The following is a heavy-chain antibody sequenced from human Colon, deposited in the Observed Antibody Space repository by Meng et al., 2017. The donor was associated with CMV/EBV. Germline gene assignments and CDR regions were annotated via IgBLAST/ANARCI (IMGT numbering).Heavy chain of an antibody. J-gene: IGHJ3*01. CDR2: INPNTGGT. CDR3: ARVDSDSSGYYGPDF. D-gene: IGHD3-22*01. CDR1: AYTFTDHY. Sequence: ASVNVSSMASAYTFTDHYMQWVRQAPGQRLEWMGWINPNTGGTTYEPNFHRRVTLTRDTSISTVYMEVTRLTSDDTAMYFCARVDSDSSGYYGPDFWGQGTMVTVSS. V-gene: IGHV1-2*02.